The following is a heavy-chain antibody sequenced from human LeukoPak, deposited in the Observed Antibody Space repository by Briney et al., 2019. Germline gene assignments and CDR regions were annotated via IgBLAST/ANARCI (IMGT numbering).Heavy chain of an antibody. CDR2: ISYDGSTK. V-gene: IGHV3-30-3*01. CDR1: GFTFSSYA. D-gene: IGHD3-3*01. J-gene: IGHJ5*02. CDR3: ARGAYDFWSGYMNVNWFDP. Sequence: GGSLRLSCAASGFTFSSYAMSWVRQAPGKGLEWVAVISYDGSTKYYADSVKGRFTISRDNSKNTLYLQMNSLRAEDTAVYYCARGAYDFWSGYMNVNWFDPWGQGTLVTVSS.